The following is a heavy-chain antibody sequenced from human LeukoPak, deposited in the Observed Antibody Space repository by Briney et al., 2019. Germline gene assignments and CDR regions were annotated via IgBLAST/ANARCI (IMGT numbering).Heavy chain of an antibody. Sequence: GGSLRPSCAASGFTLSSSPMHWLRQAPGQGLEWVAVLSYDGTIKSYADSVKGRFTISRDTSKNTLYLQMNSLRAEDTAVYYCARDLVAGSPDFFDYWGQGTLVTVSS. CDR1: GFTLSSSP. D-gene: IGHD6-19*01. CDR2: LSYDGTIK. J-gene: IGHJ4*02. V-gene: IGHV3-30-3*01. CDR3: ARDLVAGSPDFFDY.